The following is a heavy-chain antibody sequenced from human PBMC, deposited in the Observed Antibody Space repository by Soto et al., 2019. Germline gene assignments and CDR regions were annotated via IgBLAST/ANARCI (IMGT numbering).Heavy chain of an antibody. CDR3: AKRPASLVCFDY. D-gene: IGHD2-2*01. V-gene: IGHV3-23*01. Sequence: EVQLLESGGGLVQPGGSLRLSCAASGFTFSNYDMSWVRQAPGKGLEWVSTISSGGGRIYYADSVKGRFTISRDNSKNTLYMQMNSLRAEDTAVYYCAKRPASLVCFDYWGQGTLVTVSS. CDR2: ISSGGGRI. J-gene: IGHJ4*02. CDR1: GFTFSNYD.